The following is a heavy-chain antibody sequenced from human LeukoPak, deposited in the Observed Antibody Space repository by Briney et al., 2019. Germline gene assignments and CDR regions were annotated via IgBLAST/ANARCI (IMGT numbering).Heavy chain of an antibody. CDR2: IYYSGST. J-gene: IGHJ4*02. D-gene: IGHD3-22*01. CDR1: GGSISSYY. CDR3: AGPYYYDSSGYAPRD. V-gene: IGHV4-59*01. Sequence: PSETLSLTCTVSGGSISSYYWSWIRQPPGKGLEWIGYIYYSGSTNYNPSLKSRVTISVDTSKNQFSLKLSSVTAADTAVYYCAGPYYYDSSGYAPRDWGQGTLVTVSS.